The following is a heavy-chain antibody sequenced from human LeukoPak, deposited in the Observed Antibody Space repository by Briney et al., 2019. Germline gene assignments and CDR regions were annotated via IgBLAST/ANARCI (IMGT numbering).Heavy chain of an antibody. Sequence: GGSLRLSCAASGFTFSSYWMSWVRQAPGKGLEWVSAISGSGGSTYYADSVKGRFTISKDNSKNTLSLQMNSLRAEDTAVYYCAKGINWFDSWGQGTLVTVSS. CDR2: ISGSGGST. J-gene: IGHJ5*01. CDR1: GFTFSSYW. CDR3: AKGINWFDS. V-gene: IGHV3-23*01.